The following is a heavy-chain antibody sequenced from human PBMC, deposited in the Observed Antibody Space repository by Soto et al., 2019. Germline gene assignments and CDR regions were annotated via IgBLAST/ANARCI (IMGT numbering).Heavy chain of an antibody. CDR3: ARHGSCSGGSCYASFDY. CDR2: IYYSGNT. J-gene: IGHJ4*02. CDR1: GGSIRSSSYY. Sequence: SETLSLTCTVSGGSIRSSSYYWVWIRQPPGKGLEWIGYIYYSGNTNYSPSLKSRITISVDTSQNQFSLKLSSVIAADTAVYYCARHGSCSGGSCYASFDYWGQGALVTVSS. D-gene: IGHD2-15*01. V-gene: IGHV4-39*01.